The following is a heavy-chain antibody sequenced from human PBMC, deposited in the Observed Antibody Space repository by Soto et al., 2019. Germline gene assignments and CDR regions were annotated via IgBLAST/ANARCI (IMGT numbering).Heavy chain of an antibody. CDR1: GFTFSSYS. D-gene: IGHD3-22*01. CDR2: ISSSSSYI. CDR3: ARQEYYYDSSGYHAEVGYGMDV. Sequence: EVQLVESGGGLVKPGGSLRLSCAASGFTFSSYSMNWVRQAPGKGLEWVSSISSSSSYIYYADSVKGRFTISRDNAKNSPYLQMNILRAEDTAVYYCARQEYYYDSSGYHAEVGYGMDVWGQGTTVTVSS. V-gene: IGHV3-21*01. J-gene: IGHJ6*02.